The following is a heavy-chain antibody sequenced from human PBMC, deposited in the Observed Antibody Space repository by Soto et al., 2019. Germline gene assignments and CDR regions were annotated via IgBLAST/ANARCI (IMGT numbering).Heavy chain of an antibody. D-gene: IGHD1-26*01. CDR1: GGSISSSSYY. Sequence: QLQLQESGPGLVKPSETLSLTCTVSGGSISSSSYYWGWIRQPPGKGLEWIGSIYYSGSTYYNPSLKSRVTISVDTSKNLFSLKLSSVTAADTAVYYCARRGWELLGTGGMDVWGQGTTVTVSS. V-gene: IGHV4-39*01. CDR2: IYYSGST. CDR3: ARRGWELLGTGGMDV. J-gene: IGHJ6*02.